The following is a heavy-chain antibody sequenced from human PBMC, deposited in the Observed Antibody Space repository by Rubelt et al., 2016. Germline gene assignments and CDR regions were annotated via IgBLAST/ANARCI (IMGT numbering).Heavy chain of an antibody. Sequence: QVQLVQSGAEVKKPGASVKVSCKASGYTFTSYGISWVRQAPGQGLAWMGWISAYNGNTNYAQKSQGRVPMTTDTSTSTAYMELRSLRSDDTAVYYCARDRIRIAARQGWYFDLWGRGTLVTVSS. J-gene: IGHJ2*01. CDR3: ARDRIRIAARQGWYFDL. CDR1: GYTFTSYG. V-gene: IGHV1-18*01. D-gene: IGHD6-6*01. CDR2: ISAYNGNT.